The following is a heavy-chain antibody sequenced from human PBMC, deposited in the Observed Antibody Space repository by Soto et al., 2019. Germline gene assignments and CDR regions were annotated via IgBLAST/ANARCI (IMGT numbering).Heavy chain of an antibody. CDR1: GYTCTSYY. CDR3: ARIFGVALSPLAGMDV. V-gene: IGHV1-46*01. Sequence: XSVKVSCKASGYTCTSYYMHWVRQPPGQGLEWMGISNPSGGSTSYAQKFQGRVTMTRDTSTSTVYMELSSLRSEDTAVYYCARIFGVALSPLAGMDVWGQGTTVTVSS. CDR2: SNPSGGST. J-gene: IGHJ6*02. D-gene: IGHD3-3*01.